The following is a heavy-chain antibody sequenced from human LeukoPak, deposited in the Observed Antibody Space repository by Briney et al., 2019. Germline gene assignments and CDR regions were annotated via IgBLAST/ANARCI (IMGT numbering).Heavy chain of an antibody. CDR1: GGSISSGGYS. CDR2: IYHSGST. CDR3: ARVPTYYDILTGYQVDAFDI. D-gene: IGHD3-9*01. Sequence: PSQTLSLTCAVSGGSISSGGYSRSWIRQPPGKGLEWIGYIYHSGSTYYNPSLKSRVTISVDRSKNQFTLKLSSVTAADTAVYYCARVPTYYDILTGYQVDAFDIWGQGTMVTVSS. V-gene: IGHV4-30-2*01. J-gene: IGHJ3*02.